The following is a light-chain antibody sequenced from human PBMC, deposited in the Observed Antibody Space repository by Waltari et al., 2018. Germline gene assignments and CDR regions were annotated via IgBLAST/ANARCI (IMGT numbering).Light chain of an antibody. CDR3: QTGGHGTWV. CDR2: VNSDGSH. CDR1: SGHSSNV. J-gene: IGLJ3*02. Sequence: QLVLTQSPSASASLGASVKLTCTLSSGHSSNVIAWLQQHPEKGPRSLRKVNSDGSHSKGDAIPDRFSGSSSGAERYLTVSNLQAEAEADYYWQTGGHGTWVFGGGTKLTVL. V-gene: IGLV4-69*01.